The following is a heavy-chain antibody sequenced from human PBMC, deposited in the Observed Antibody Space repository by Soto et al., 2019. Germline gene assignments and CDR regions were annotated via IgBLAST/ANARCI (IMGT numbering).Heavy chain of an antibody. CDR3: ARDLSRGITMIALEIHY. D-gene: IGHD3-22*01. Sequence: PGESLKISCATSGFAFNTYAMHWVRQAPGKGLELVAIISYDGSNKYYADSVKGRFTISRDNPKNTVYLEMSSLRPEDTAVYYCARDLSRGITMIALEIHYWGQGTLVTVSS. CDR1: GFAFNTYA. CDR2: ISYDGSNK. V-gene: IGHV3-30-3*01. J-gene: IGHJ4*02.